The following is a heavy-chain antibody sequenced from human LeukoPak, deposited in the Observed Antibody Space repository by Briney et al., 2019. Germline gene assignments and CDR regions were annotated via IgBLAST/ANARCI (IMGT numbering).Heavy chain of an antibody. CDR1: GYTFTGYH. V-gene: IGHV1-2*02. Sequence: ASVKVSCKASGYTFTGYHIHWVRQAPGQGLEWMGWINPDSGGTNFPQNFQGRVTMTRDTPISTAYMEISWLRSDDTAVYYCARDLTGDPAAYFDFWGQGTLVTVSS. CDR2: INPDSGGT. D-gene: IGHD3-9*01. J-gene: IGHJ4*02. CDR3: ARDLTGDPAAYFDF.